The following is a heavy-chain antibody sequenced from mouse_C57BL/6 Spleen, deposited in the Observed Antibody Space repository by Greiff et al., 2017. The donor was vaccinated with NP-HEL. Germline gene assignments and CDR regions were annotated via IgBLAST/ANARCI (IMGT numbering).Heavy chain of an antibody. J-gene: IGHJ4*01. CDR2: ITPSSGYT. CDR1: GYTFTSYW. D-gene: IGHD1-1*01. V-gene: IGHV1-7*01. Sequence: VKLMESGAELAKPGASVKLSCKASGYTFTSYWMHWVKQRPGQGLEWIGYITPSSGYTKYNQTFKDKATLTADKSSSTAYMQLCSLTYEDSAVYYCATTVVAYYYAMDYWGQGTSVTVSS. CDR3: ATTVVAYYYAMDY.